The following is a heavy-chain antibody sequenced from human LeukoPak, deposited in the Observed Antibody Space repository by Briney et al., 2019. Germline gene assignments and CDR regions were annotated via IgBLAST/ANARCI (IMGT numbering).Heavy chain of an antibody. CDR3: ARDLSGGYGSGAFDI. V-gene: IGHV3-48*04. J-gene: IGHJ3*02. CDR1: GFTFSSYS. CDR2: ISSSGSTI. Sequence: GGSLRLSCAASGFTFSSYSMNWVRQAPGKGLEWLSYISSSGSTIYYADSVKGRFTISRDNAKNSLYLQMNSLRAEDTAVYYCARDLSGGYGSGAFDIWGRGQWSPSLQ. D-gene: IGHD3-22*01.